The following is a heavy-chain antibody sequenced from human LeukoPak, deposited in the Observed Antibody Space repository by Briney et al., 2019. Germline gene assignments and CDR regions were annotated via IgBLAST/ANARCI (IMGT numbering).Heavy chain of an antibody. J-gene: IGHJ6*03. V-gene: IGHV3-66*02. D-gene: IGHD4-11*01. CDR3: ARQRRDGYSNYYYYYYMDV. CDR1: GFTVSSNY. CDR2: IYSGGST. Sequence: RGSLRLSCAASGFTVSSNYMSWVRQAPGKGLEWVSVIYSGGSTYYADSVKGRFTISRDNSKNTLYLQMNSLRAEDTAVYYCARQRRDGYSNYYYYYYMDVWGKGTTVTVSS.